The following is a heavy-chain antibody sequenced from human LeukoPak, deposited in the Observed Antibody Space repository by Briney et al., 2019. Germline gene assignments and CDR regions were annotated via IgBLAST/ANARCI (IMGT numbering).Heavy chain of an antibody. CDR3: AREVSGAWTYFDY. J-gene: IGHJ4*02. CDR2: IYYSGST. CDR1: GGSISSYY. Sequence: SETLSLTCTVSGGSISSYYWSWIRQPPGKGLEWIGYIYYSGSTNYNPSLKSRVTISVDTSKNQFSLKLSSVTAEDTAVYYCAREVSGAWTYFDYWGQGTLVTVSS. D-gene: IGHD1-1*01. V-gene: IGHV4-59*01.